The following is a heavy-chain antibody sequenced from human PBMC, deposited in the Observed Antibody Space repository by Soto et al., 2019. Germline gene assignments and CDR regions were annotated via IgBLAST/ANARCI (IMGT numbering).Heavy chain of an antibody. CDR2: ISYDGTNK. D-gene: IGHD7-27*01. CDR1: GFSFSISP. J-gene: IGHJ4*02. CDR3: ARDPKTSGGQHWAFNYFDS. V-gene: IGHV3-30-3*01. Sequence: QVQLVESGGGVVQPGRSLRLSCAASGFSFSISPMHWVRQAPGKGPEWVALISYDGTNKFYADSVKGRLTISRDNSKSTLYLQVDSLRPEDAAVYYCARDPKTSGGQHWAFNYFDSWGPGALVTVSS.